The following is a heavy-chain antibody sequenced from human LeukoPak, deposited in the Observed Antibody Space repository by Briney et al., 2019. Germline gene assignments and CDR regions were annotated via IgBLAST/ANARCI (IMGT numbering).Heavy chain of an antibody. CDR1: GFAFNTYS. D-gene: IGHD3-10*02. J-gene: IGHJ6*04. Sequence: HAGGSLRLSCAASGFAFNTYSMNWVRQTPGKRLEWVSYISPASSTIYYADSVKGRFTISRDNAKNSLYLQMNSLRAEDTAVYYCAELGITMIGGVWGKGTTVTISS. CDR3: AELGITMIGGV. CDR2: ISPASSTI. V-gene: IGHV3-48*01.